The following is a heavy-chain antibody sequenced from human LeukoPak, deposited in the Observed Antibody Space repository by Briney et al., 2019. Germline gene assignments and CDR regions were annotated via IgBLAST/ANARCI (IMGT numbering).Heavy chain of an antibody. J-gene: IGHJ4*02. CDR3: ARSNWGANYFDY. Sequence: GASVKVSCKASGYTFTSYGITWVRQAPGQGLEWMGWISPYNGNTNYAQKLQGRFTMTTDISTSTAYMELRSLRSDNTAMYYCARSNWGANYFDYWGQGTLVTVSS. D-gene: IGHD7-27*01. CDR1: GYTFTSYG. CDR2: ISPYNGNT. V-gene: IGHV1-18*01.